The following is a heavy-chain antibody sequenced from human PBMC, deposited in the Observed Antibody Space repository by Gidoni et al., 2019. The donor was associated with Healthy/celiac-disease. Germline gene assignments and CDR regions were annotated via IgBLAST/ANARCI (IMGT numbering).Heavy chain of an antibody. J-gene: IGHJ4*02. CDR3: ARVPSHIAVAVGGGGDDY. D-gene: IGHD6-19*01. CDR1: GFTFSSYS. CDR2: IISSSSYI. Sequence: EVQLVESGGGLVKPGGSLRLSCAASGFTFSSYSMNWVRQAPGKGLEGVSSIISSSSYIYYADSVKGRFTISRDNAKNSLYLQMNSLRAEDTAVYYCARVPSHIAVAVGGGGDDYWGQGTLVTVSS. V-gene: IGHV3-21*01.